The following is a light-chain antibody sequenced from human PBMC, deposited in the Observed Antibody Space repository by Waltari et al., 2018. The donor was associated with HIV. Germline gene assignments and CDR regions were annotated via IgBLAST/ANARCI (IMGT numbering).Light chain of an antibody. J-gene: IGLJ3*02. CDR2: DVY. V-gene: IGLV2-11*01. Sequence: QPALTQPRSISGSPRQSVSLSCAAVEFHLRDTNYVSWYQQSAGRAPRPLAFDVYKRPSGVPDRFSASRSGNTASLTISGLLPDDDGLYFCCSYVASSWVFGGGTHLNVL. CDR3: CSYVASSWV. CDR1: EFHLRDTNY.